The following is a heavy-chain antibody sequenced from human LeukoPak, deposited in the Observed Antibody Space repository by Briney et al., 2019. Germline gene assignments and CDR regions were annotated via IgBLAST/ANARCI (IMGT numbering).Heavy chain of an antibody. V-gene: IGHV1-69*01. CDR1: GGTFSSYA. CDR2: IIPIFGTA. Sequence: ASVKVSCKASGGTFSSYAISWVRQAPGQGLEWMGGIIPIFGTANYAQKFQGRVTITADESTSTAYMELSSLRSEDTAVYHCARGSCGGDCYGWFDPWGQGTLVTVSS. J-gene: IGHJ5*02. D-gene: IGHD2-21*02. CDR3: ARGSCGGDCYGWFDP.